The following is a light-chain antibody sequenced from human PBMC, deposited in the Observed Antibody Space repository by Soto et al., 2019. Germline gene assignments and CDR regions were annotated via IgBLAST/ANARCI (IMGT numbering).Light chain of an antibody. J-gene: IGKJ1*01. CDR1: QRINTW. V-gene: IGKV1-5*01. CDR3: QQYNGYSRA. Sequence: DIPMTQYPSTLSASVGDRVTIACRASQRINTWLAWYQQKPGKAPKLLIYDASSLESGVPSRFSGSGSGTEFTLTISSLQPDDFATYYCQQYNGYSRAFGQGTKVEIK. CDR2: DAS.